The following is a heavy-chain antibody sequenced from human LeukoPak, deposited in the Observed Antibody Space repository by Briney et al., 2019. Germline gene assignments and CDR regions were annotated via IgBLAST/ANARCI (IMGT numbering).Heavy chain of an antibody. CDR1: GFTFDDYA. CDR2: ISWNSGSI. J-gene: IGHJ4*02. Sequence: PGGSLRLSCAASGFTFDDYAMHWVRQAPGKGLEWVSGISWNSGSIGYADSVEGRFTISRDNAKNSLYLQMNSLRAEDTALYYCAKGMSYVASGFDYWGQGTLVTVSS. CDR3: AKGMSYVASGFDY. D-gene: IGHD2-21*01. V-gene: IGHV3-9*01.